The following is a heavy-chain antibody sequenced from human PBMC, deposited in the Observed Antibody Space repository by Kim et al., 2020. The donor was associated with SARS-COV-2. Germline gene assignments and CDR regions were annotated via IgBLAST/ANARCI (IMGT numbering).Heavy chain of an antibody. CDR3: ARVGYCSSTSCYALTYFDY. Sequence: GGSLRLSCAASGFTFSSYGMHWVRQAPGKGLEWVAVIWYDGSNKYYADSVKGRFTISRDNSKNTLYLQMNSLRAEDTAVYYCARVGYCSSTSCYALTYFDYWGQGTLVTVSS. V-gene: IGHV3-33*01. CDR2: IWYDGSNK. J-gene: IGHJ4*02. D-gene: IGHD2-2*01. CDR1: GFTFSSYG.